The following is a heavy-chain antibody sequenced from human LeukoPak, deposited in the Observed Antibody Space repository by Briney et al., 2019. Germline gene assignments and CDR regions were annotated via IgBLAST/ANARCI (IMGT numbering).Heavy chain of an antibody. D-gene: IGHD3-9*01. CDR2: INDNGGRT. Sequence: GSLRLSCAASGFTFSSYAMSWVRQAPGKGLEWVSGINDNGGRTYYTDSVKGRFIISRDNSKNTLYLQMNSLRADDTAVYYCAKDPDYDILTGTTFDYWGQGTLVTVSS. V-gene: IGHV3-23*01. CDR1: GFTFSSYA. CDR3: AKDPDYDILTGTTFDY. J-gene: IGHJ4*02.